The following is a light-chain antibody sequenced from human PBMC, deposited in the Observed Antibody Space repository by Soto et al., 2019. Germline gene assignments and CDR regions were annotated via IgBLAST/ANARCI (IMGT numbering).Light chain of an antibody. Sequence: EIVMTQSPATLSVSPGERATLSCRASQSVSSNLAWYQQKPGQAPRLLIYGASTRATGIPVRFSGSGSGTEFTLTISSLQSEDIAVYYCHQSKNWPPWTLGQGTKVDIK. CDR2: GAS. V-gene: IGKV3-15*01. CDR1: QSVSSN. J-gene: IGKJ1*01. CDR3: HQSKNWPPWT.